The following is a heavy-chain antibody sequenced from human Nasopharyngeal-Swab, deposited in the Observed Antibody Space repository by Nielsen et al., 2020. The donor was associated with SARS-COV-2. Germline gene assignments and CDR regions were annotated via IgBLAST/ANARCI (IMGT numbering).Heavy chain of an antibody. Sequence: GESLKISCAASGFTLSSYSMNWVRHAPGQGLEWVSYISSSSSTIYYADSVKGRFTISRDNAKNSLYLQMNSLRAEDTAVYYCARVDYGGNLDAFDIWGQGTMVTVSS. CDR1: GFTLSSYS. V-gene: IGHV3-48*01. J-gene: IGHJ3*02. CDR3: ARVDYGGNLDAFDI. D-gene: IGHD4-23*01. CDR2: ISSSSSTI.